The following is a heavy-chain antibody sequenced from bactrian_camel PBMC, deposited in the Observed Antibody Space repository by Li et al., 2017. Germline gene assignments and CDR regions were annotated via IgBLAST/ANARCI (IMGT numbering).Heavy chain of an antibody. D-gene: IGHD3*01. V-gene: IGHV3S1*01. CDR3: AAGTRIIVGDYCDGITD. Sequence: HVQLVESGGGLVQPGGSLRLSCAASGFTVNSLSMYWVRQAPGKGLEWVSTINSGGRGTYYADSVKGRFTISRDNAKNTLYLQMNSLKPEDTAVYYCAAGTRIIVGDYCDGITDWGQGTQVTVS. CDR2: INSGGRGT. CDR1: GFTVNSLS. J-gene: IGHJ4*01.